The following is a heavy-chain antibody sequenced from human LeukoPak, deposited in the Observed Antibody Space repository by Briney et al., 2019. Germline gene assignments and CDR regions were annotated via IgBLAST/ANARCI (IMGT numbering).Heavy chain of an antibody. CDR2: ISGSGEST. CDR1: GFAFSTYT. Sequence: GGSLRLSCAASGFAFSTYTMNWVRQAPGKGLEWVSAISGSGESTYNAGSVQGRFTISRDNSKNTVYLQMSSLRAEDTAVYYCARDAFSMTNRPLDYWGQGTLVTVSS. CDR3: ARDAFSMTNRPLDY. D-gene: IGHD2/OR15-2a*01. V-gene: IGHV3-23*01. J-gene: IGHJ4*02.